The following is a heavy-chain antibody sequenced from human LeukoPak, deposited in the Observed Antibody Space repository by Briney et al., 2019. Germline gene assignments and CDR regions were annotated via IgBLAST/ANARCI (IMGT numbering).Heavy chain of an antibody. CDR1: GFTFSSYA. J-gene: IGHJ4*02. Sequence: GGSLRLSCAASGFTFSSYAMSWVRQAPGKGLEWVSGISTSGGTTYYADSVKGRFTISRDNSKNTLYLQMNSLRAEDTAVYYCAKDVLVRYYDSSGYYCDYWGQGTLVTVSS. D-gene: IGHD3-22*01. V-gene: IGHV3-23*01. CDR3: AKDVLVRYYDSSGYYCDY. CDR2: ISTSGGTT.